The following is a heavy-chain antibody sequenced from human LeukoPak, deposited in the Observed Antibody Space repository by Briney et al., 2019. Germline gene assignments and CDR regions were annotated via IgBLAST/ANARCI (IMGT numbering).Heavy chain of an antibody. J-gene: IGHJ4*02. Sequence: SETLSLTCTVSGGSISSSSYYWGWIRQPPGKGLEWIGSIYYSGSTYYNPSLKSRVTISVDTSKNQFSLKLSSVTAADTAVYYCLALDYDFWSGCPDHWGQGTLVTVSS. CDR2: IYYSGST. CDR1: GGSISSSSYY. V-gene: IGHV4-39*07. CDR3: LALDYDFWSGCPDH. D-gene: IGHD3-3*01.